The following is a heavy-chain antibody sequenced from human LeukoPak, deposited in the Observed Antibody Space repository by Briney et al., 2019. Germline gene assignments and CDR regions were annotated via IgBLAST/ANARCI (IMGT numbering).Heavy chain of an antibody. D-gene: IGHD6-19*01. Sequence: PGGSLRLSCAASGFTFSSYGMNWVRQAPGKGLEWVSGISPSGGSTYYEDSVKGRLTISRDNSKNTVYLQMKSLRAEDTAVYYCSRSHFSNGWVLDYWGQGTLVTVS. J-gene: IGHJ4*02. CDR2: ISPSGGST. CDR1: GFTFSSYG. CDR3: SRSHFSNGWVLDY. V-gene: IGHV3-23*01.